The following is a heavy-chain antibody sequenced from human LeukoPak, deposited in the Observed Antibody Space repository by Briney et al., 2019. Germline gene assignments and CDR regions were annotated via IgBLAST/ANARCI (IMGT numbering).Heavy chain of an antibody. V-gene: IGHV4-39*07. D-gene: IGHD3-10*01. J-gene: IGHJ4*02. CDR3: ASSYYYGSGSYYY. Sequence: PSETLSLTCTVSGGSISSSSYYWGWIRQPPGKGLEWIGSIYYSGSTYYNPSLKSRVTISVDTSKNQFSLKLSSVTAADTAVYYCASSYYYGSGSYYYWGQGTLVTVSS. CDR1: GGSISSSSYY. CDR2: IYYSGST.